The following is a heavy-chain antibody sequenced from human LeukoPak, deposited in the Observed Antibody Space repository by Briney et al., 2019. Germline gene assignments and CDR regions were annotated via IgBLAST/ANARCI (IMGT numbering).Heavy chain of an antibody. CDR1: GASITDYY. J-gene: IGHJ4*02. CDR3: AYGGDAYKTGY. D-gene: IGHD5-24*01. V-gene: IGHV4-59*01. Sequence: PSETLSLTCSVSGASITDYYWSWIRQPPAKGLEWIGYIYYSGSPNYNSSLKSRVTLSLDTSQNQFSLKLTSVTAADTAVYYCAYGGDAYKTGYWGQGTLVTVSS. CDR2: IYYSGSP.